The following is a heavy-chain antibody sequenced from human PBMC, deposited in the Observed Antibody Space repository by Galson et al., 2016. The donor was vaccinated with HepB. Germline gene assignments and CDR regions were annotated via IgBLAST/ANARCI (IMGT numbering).Heavy chain of an antibody. D-gene: IGHD6-25*01. Sequence: SLRLSCAASGFTFNNYGMSWVRQAPGKGLEWVSRISPDGTSTAYADSGKGRFTISRDNAKNTLYLRMNSLRAEDTAVSFCAAYKRQRVSDYEDYWGQGILVSVSS. CDR3: AAYKRQRVSDYEDY. CDR2: ISPDGTST. CDR1: GFTFNNYG. J-gene: IGHJ4*02. V-gene: IGHV3-74*01.